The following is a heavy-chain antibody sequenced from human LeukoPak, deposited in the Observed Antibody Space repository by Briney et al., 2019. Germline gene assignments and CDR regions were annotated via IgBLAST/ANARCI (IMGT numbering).Heavy chain of an antibody. D-gene: IGHD3-9*01. CDR1: GGSISSSNW. Sequence: SETLSLTCAVSGGSISSSNWWSWVRQPPGKGLEWIGEIYHSGSTNYNPSLKSRVTISVDKSKNQFSLKLSSVTAADTAVYYCAKGGHILTGYSSIFDYWGQGTLVTVSS. J-gene: IGHJ4*02. CDR3: AKGGHILTGYSSIFDY. CDR2: IYHSGST. V-gene: IGHV4-4*02.